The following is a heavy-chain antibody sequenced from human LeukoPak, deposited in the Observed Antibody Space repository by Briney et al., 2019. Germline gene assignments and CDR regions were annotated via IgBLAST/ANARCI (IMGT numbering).Heavy chain of an antibody. CDR2: IIPIFGTA. CDR1: GGTFSSYA. D-gene: IGHD6-19*01. J-gene: IGHJ4*02. Sequence: GASVKVSCMASGGTFSSYAISWVRQAPGQGLEWMGGIIPIFGTANYAQKFQGRVTITADESTSTAYMELSSLRPEDTAVYYCARVVVRSYSSGWYYLDYWGQGTLVTVSS. V-gene: IGHV1-69*13. CDR3: ARVVVRSYSSGWYYLDY.